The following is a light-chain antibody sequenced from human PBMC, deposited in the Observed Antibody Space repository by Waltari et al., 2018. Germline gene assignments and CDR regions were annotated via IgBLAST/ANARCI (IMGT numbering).Light chain of an antibody. CDR1: RSNIGGGYD. V-gene: IGLV1-40*01. CDR2: DNN. CDR3: QSYDSSLSGRV. Sequence: QSVLTQPPSVSGAPGQRVTVSCTGSRSNIGGGYDVHWYRQLPGTAPKLLIYDNNSRTSGVPDRFSGSKSDTSASLAITGLQAEDEADYYCQSYDSSLSGRVFGTGTKVTVL. J-gene: IGLJ1*01.